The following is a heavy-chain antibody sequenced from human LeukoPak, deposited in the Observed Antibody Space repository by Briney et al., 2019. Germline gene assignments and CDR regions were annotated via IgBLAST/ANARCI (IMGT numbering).Heavy chain of an antibody. CDR1: GGSISSSSYY. J-gene: IGHJ3*02. CDR3: ARMIGDDAFDI. Sequence: SETLSLTCTVSGGSISSSSYYWDWICQPPGKGLEWIGTIYYSGTTYYNPSLKSRVTISVDTSRNQFSLKLSSVTATDTAVYYCARMIGDDAFDIWGQGTMVTVSS. V-gene: IGHV4-39*01. D-gene: IGHD3-22*01. CDR2: IYYSGTT.